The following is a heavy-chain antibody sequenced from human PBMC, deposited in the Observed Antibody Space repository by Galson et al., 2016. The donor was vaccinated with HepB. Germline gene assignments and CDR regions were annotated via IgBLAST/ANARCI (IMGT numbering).Heavy chain of an antibody. J-gene: IGHJ4*02. CDR2: IYYSGST. Sequence: SETLSLTCTVSGGSISSSNYYWGWIRQPPGKGLEWIGSIYYSGSTYYNPSLKSRVTISVDTSKNQFSLKLNSVTAADTAVYYCARGFEYYYDTSGHYYFDYWGQGTLVTVSS. CDR3: ARGFEYYYDTSGHYYFDY. V-gene: IGHV4-39*07. CDR1: GGSISSSNYY. D-gene: IGHD3-22*01.